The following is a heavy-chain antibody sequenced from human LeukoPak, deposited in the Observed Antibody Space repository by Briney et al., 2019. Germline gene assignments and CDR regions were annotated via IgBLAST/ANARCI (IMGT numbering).Heavy chain of an antibody. CDR2: INPNSGDT. J-gene: IGHJ4*02. V-gene: IGHV1-2*02. Sequence: ASVKVSCKASGYTFTGYYMNWVRQAPGQGLEWMGWINPNSGDTNYAQKFLGRVTMTRDTSISTAYMELSSLRSDDTAVYYCARCRVTSGPPGGFWGRGTLVTVSS. D-gene: IGHD4-11*01. CDR3: ARCRVTSGPPGGF. CDR1: GYTFTGYY.